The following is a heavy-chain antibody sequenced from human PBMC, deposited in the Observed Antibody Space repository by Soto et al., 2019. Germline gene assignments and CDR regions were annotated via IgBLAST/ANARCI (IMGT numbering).Heavy chain of an antibody. CDR2: IYYSGST. CDR3: ARMPVWSGYGIDGRYYFDY. J-gene: IGHJ4*02. CDR1: GGSVSSTSYC. D-gene: IGHD3-3*01. V-gene: IGHV4-39*01. Sequence: PSETLSLTCTVSGGSVSSTSYCWGWIRQPPGKGLEWIGSIYYSGSTYYNPSLKSRVTISVDTSKNQISLKLSSVTAADTAVYYCARMPVWSGYGIDGRYYFDYWVQGTLVTVSS.